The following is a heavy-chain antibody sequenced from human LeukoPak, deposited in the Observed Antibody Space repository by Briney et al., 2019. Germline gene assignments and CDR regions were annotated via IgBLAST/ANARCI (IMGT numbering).Heavy chain of an antibody. Sequence: GGSLRLSCAASGFTFSNYAMSWVRQAPGKGLEWVSGISGSGGSAYYADSVKGRFTISRDNSKNTLYLQVNSLRAEDTAVYYCAKDRYSISWYERTGLDYWGQGTLVTVSS. J-gene: IGHJ4*02. D-gene: IGHD6-13*01. CDR3: AKDRYSISWYERTGLDY. CDR2: ISGSGGSA. CDR1: GFTFSNYA. V-gene: IGHV3-23*01.